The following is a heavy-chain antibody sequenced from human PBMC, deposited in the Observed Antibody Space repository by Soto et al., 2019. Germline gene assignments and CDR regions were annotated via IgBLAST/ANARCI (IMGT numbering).Heavy chain of an antibody. J-gene: IGHJ4*02. V-gene: IGHV3-21*01. CDR1: GFTFSSYS. Sequence: GGSLRLSCAASGFTFSSYSMNWVRQAPGKGLEWVSSISSSSSYIYYADSVKGRFTISRDNAKNSLYLQMNSLRAEDTAVNYCARGPPPYCGGDCYSYWGQGTLVTVSS. CDR3: ARGPPPYCGGDCYSY. D-gene: IGHD2-21*02. CDR2: ISSSSSYI.